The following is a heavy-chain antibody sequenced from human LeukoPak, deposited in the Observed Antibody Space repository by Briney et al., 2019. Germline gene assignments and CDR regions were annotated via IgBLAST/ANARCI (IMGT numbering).Heavy chain of an antibody. Sequence: ASVKVSCKTSGDSFTTYYFHWVRQAPGQGLEWVATINPKDGSTDFAENFRGRVTLTRDTSTTTLYMDLHSLESADTAVYYCARDRGCTTSSCYRTGLRWFDPWGQGTPVTVSS. D-gene: IGHD2-2*01. CDR2: INPKDGST. J-gene: IGHJ5*02. CDR3: ARDRGCTTSSCYRTGLRWFDP. CDR1: GDSFTTYY. V-gene: IGHV1-46*01.